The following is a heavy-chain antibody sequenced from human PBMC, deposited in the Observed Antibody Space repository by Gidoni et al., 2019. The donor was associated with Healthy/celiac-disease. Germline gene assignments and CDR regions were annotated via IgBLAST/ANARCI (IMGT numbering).Heavy chain of an antibody. CDR2: ISSSGSTI. CDR1: GFTFSSYE. D-gene: IGHD4-17*01. V-gene: IGHV3-48*03. Sequence: EVQLVESGGGLVQPGGSLRLSCAASGFTFSSYEMNWVRQAPGKGLEWVSYISSSGSTIYYADSVKGRFTISRDNAKNSLYLQMNSLRAEDTAVYYCARGGAGGYYGGIRGYYYGMDVWGQGTTVTVSS. CDR3: ARGGAGGYYGGIRGYYYGMDV. J-gene: IGHJ6*02.